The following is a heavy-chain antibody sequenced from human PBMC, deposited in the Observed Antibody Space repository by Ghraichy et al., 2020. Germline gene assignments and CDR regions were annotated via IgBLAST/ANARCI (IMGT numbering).Heavy chain of an antibody. CDR3: ATRPTDGYNYNGMDN. V-gene: IGHV4-59*12. CDR1: RGFISSYY. J-gene: IGHJ6*02. D-gene: IGHD5-24*01. CDR2: IFYGGIT. Sequence: SETLSLTCNVSRGFISSYYWSWIRQPPGKGLEWIGFIFYGGITNYNPYLESRVFMSVDTSKNIFLLKMTNVTAADTAVYFCATRPTDGYNYNGMDNWGQGSTVIVSS.